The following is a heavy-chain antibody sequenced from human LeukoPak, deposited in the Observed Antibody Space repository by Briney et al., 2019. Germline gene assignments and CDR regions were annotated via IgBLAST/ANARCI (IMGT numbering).Heavy chain of an antibody. J-gene: IGHJ6*02. CDR1: GGSFSDYY. CDR2: INDSGST. D-gene: IGHD4-17*01. Sequence: SETLSLICAVYGGSFSDYYWSWIRQPPGKGLEWIGEINDSGSTKYNPSLKSRVTISVDTSKNQFSLKLSSVTAADTAVYYCARGPKTTVTTFKTFYYNGMDVWGQGTTVTVSS. CDR3: ARGPKTTVTTFKTFYYNGMDV. V-gene: IGHV4-34*01.